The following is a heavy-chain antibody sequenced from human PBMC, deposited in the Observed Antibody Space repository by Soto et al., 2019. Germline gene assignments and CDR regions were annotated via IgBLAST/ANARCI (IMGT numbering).Heavy chain of an antibody. J-gene: IGHJ5*02. CDR2: IYYSGST. V-gene: IGHV4-31*03. CDR1: GGSISSGGYY. CDR3: ARALYHYDSAPWGWFDP. D-gene: IGHD3-22*01. Sequence: SETLSLTCTVSGGSISSGGYYWSWIRQHPGKGLEWIGYIYYSGSTYYNPSLKSRVTISVDTSKNQFSLKLSSVTAADTAVYYCARALYHYDSAPWGWFDPWGQGTLVTVSS.